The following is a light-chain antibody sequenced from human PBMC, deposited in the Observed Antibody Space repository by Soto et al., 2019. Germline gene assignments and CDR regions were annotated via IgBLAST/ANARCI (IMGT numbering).Light chain of an antibody. CDR3: SSFTSSTTLA. CDR1: SSDVGGYNS. J-gene: IGLJ1*01. Sequence: QSALTQPASVSGSPGQSITISCTGTSSDVGGYNSVSWYQQHPGKAPKVMIYDVSNRPSGVSNRFSGSRSGNTASLTIFGLQAEDEADYYCSSFTSSTTLALGTGTKLTVL. V-gene: IGLV2-14*01. CDR2: DVS.